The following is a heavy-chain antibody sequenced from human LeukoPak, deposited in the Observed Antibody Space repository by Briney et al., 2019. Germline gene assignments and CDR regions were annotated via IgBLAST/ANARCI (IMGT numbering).Heavy chain of an antibody. CDR2: VYYSGTT. CDR3: ARYGRYSSSYYYYYMDV. CDR1: GGSISSYY. D-gene: IGHD6-13*01. Sequence: SETLSLTCTVSGGSISSYYWSWIRQPPGKGLEWIGYVYYSGTTNYNPSLKSRVIISVDTSKNQFSLNLSPVIAADTAVYYCARYGRYSSSYYYYYMDVWGKGTTVTVSS. J-gene: IGHJ6*03. V-gene: IGHV4-59*01.